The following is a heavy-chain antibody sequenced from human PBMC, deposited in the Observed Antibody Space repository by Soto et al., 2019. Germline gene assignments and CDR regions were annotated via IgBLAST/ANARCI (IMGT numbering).Heavy chain of an antibody. CDR1: GYSFSNYW. D-gene: IGHD3-22*01. Sequence: PGESLKISCKASGYSFSNYWISWVRQMPGKGLEWMGRIDPSDSYTNYSPSFQGHVTITADKSISTVYLQWSRLKASDTAMYFCARYSSANSGFFYGFDYWGQGALVTVSS. CDR3: ARYSSANSGFFYGFDY. V-gene: IGHV5-10-1*01. J-gene: IGHJ4*02. CDR2: IDPSDSYT.